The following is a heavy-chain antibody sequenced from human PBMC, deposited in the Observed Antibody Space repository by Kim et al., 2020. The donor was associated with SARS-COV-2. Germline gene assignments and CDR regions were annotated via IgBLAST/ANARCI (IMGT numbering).Heavy chain of an antibody. CDR3: AREAITMIVVVITPYYYYGMDV. J-gene: IGHJ6*02. Sequence: SETLSLTCTVSGGSISSSSYYWGWIRQPPGKGLEGIGSIYYSGSTYYNPSLKSRVTISVDTSKNQFSLKLSSVTAADTAVYYCAREAITMIVVVITPYYYYGMDVWSQETTVTVSS. V-gene: IGHV4-39*07. CDR2: IYYSGST. CDR1: GGSISSSSYY. D-gene: IGHD3-22*01.